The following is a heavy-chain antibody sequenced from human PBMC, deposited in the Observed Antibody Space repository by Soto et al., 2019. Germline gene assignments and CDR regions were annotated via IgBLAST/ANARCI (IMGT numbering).Heavy chain of an antibody. V-gene: IGHV4-59*01. CDR2: IYYSGST. J-gene: IGHJ4*02. CDR1: GGSISSYY. D-gene: IGHD2-21*01. CDR3: ARRASDSYCFDF. Sequence: PSETLSLTCTVSGGSISSYYWSWIRQPPGKGLEWIGYIYYSGSTNYNPSLKSRVTISVDTSKNQFSLKLSPVTAADTAVYYCARRASDSYCFDFWGQGSLVTVSS.